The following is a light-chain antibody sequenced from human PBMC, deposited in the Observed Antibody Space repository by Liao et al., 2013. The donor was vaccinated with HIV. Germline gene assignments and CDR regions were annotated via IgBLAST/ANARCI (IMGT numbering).Light chain of an antibody. J-gene: IGLJ2*01. V-gene: IGLV3-21*01. Sequence: SHELTQPPSVSVSPGQTATITCSGDKLGDKIASWYQHKPGQAPVLVIHYDSARPSGIPERFSGSNSVNTATLTITRVEAGDEADYYCQMWDHTSDHVVFGGGTKLTVL. CDR3: QMWDHTSDHVV. CDR1: KLGDKI. CDR2: YDS.